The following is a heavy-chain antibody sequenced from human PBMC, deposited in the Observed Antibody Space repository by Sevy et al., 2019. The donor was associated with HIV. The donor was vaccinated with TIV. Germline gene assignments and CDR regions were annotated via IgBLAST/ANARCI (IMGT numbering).Heavy chain of an antibody. V-gene: IGHV1-18*01. J-gene: IGHJ4*02. CDR3: ARDLFPYYYDSSGYYFDY. Sequence: ASVKVSCKASGYTFTSYGISWVRQAPGQGLEWMGWISAYKGNTNYAQKLQGRVTMTTDTSTSTAYMELRSLRSDDTAVYYCARDLFPYYYDSSGYYFDYWGQGTLVTVSS. CDR2: ISAYKGNT. CDR1: GYTFTSYG. D-gene: IGHD3-22*01.